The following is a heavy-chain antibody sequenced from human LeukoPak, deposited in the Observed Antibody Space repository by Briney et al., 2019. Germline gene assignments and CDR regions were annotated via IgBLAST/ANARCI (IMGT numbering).Heavy chain of an antibody. CDR3: AREASDYVWGSYRYRYGIDV. J-gene: IGHJ6*02. Sequence: PGRSLRLSCAASGFTFDDYAMHWVRQAPGKGLEWVSGISWNSGSIGYADSVKGRFIISRDNAKNSLYLQMNSLRAEDTAVYYCAREASDYVWGSYRYRYGIDVWGEKTTLTLSS. CDR1: GFTFDDYA. D-gene: IGHD3-16*02. CDR2: ISWNSGSI. V-gene: IGHV3-9*01.